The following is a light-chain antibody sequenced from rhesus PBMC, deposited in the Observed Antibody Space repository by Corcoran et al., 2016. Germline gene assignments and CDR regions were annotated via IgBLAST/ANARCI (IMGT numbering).Light chain of an antibody. J-gene: IGKJ1*01. CDR2: GPS. CDR3: QNYGSSPWT. CDR1: QSVGSD. Sequence: QVILTQSPATLSLSPGERATLSCRASQSVGSDLAWYQQKPGQAPRLLISGPSTRVTGIPDRFSGRWSVTQFTLTINSLEPEEFVVYYCQNYGSSPWTFGQGTKVEMK. V-gene: IGKV3-53*01.